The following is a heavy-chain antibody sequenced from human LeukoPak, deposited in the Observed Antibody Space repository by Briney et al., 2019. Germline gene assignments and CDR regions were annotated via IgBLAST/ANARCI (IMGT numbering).Heavy chain of an antibody. CDR2: INHSGST. CDR1: GGSFSGYF. V-gene: IGHV4-34*01. J-gene: IGHJ3*02. CDR3: ARGQQLDWAFDI. D-gene: IGHD6-13*01. Sequence: SETLSLTCGVYGGSFSGYFWSWVRQPPGKGLEWIGEINHSGSTNYNPSLKSRVTISVDTSKNQFSLRLNSVTAADTAVYYCARGQQLDWAFDIWGQGAMVTVSS.